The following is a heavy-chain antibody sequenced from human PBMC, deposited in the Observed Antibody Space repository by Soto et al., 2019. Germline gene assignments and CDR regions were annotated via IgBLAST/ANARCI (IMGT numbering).Heavy chain of an antibody. D-gene: IGHD3-10*01. V-gene: IGHV3-23*01. J-gene: IGHJ4*02. CDR1: GFTFSTHA. Sequence: GGSLRLSCSASGFTFSTHAMNWVRQAPGKGLEWVSGISGSGGTTYYADSVGGRFTISRDNSNNTVFLQMNSLRAEDTALYFCARQRAGYGSGSDTYYFDFWGQGPLVTVSS. CDR3: ARQRAGYGSGSDTYYFDF. CDR2: ISGSGGTT.